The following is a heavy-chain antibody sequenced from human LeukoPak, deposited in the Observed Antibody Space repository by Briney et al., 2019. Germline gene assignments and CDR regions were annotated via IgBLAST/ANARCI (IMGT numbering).Heavy chain of an antibody. V-gene: IGHV1-18*01. D-gene: IGHD3-3*01. CDR1: GYTFTSYG. CDR3: ARGLTLGRYCDLWSGYYRPHDAFDI. CDR2: ISTYNGNT. Sequence: ASVKVSCKASGYTFTSYGISWVRQAPGQGLEWMGWISTYNGNTNYAQKLQGRVTMTTDTSTSTAYMELRSLRSDDTAVYYCARGLTLGRYCDLWSGYYRPHDAFDIWGQGTMVTVSS. J-gene: IGHJ3*02.